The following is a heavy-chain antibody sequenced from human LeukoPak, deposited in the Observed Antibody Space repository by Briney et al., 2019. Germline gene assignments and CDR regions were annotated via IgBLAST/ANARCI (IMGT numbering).Heavy chain of an antibody. J-gene: IGHJ4*02. CDR1: GYSFTGYY. Sequence: GASVKVSCKASGYSFTGYYMHWVRQAPGQGLEWMGRINPNSGGTNYAQKFQGRVTMTRDTSISTAYMELTRLRSDDTAVHYCARDDYGSGSYLFDHWGQGTLVTVSS. CDR3: ARDDYGSGSYLFDH. D-gene: IGHD3-10*01. V-gene: IGHV1-2*06. CDR2: INPNSGGT.